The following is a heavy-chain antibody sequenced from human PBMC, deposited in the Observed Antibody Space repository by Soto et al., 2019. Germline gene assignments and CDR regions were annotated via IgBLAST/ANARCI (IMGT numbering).Heavy chain of an antibody. D-gene: IGHD3-3*01. J-gene: IGHJ6*02. Sequence: QLQLQESGPGLVKPSETLSLTCTVSGGSISSSSYYWGWIRQPPGKGLEWIGSIYYSGSTYYNPSLKSRVTISVDTSKNQSSLKLSSVTAADTAVYYCARHGRFLEWLPPLSQYGMDVWGQGTTVTVSS. CDR2: IYYSGST. CDR3: ARHGRFLEWLPPLSQYGMDV. V-gene: IGHV4-39*01. CDR1: GGSISSSSYY.